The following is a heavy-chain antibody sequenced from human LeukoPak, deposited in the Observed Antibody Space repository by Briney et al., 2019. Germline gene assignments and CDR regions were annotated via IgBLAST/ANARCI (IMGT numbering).Heavy chain of an antibody. J-gene: IGHJ4*02. CDR3: ATEPYGDYVFDY. D-gene: IGHD4-17*01. CDR1: GGSISSGGYY. V-gene: IGHV4-31*03. CDR2: IYYSGST. Sequence: SETLSLTCTVSGGSISSGGYYWSWIRQHPGKGLEWIGYIYYSGSTYYNPSLKSRVTISVDTSKNQFSLKLSSVTAADTAVYYCATEPYGDYVFDYWGQGTQVTVSS.